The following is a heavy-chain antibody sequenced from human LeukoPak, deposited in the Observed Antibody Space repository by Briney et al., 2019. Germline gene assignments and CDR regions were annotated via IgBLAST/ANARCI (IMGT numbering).Heavy chain of an antibody. CDR2: ISYDGSNK. D-gene: IGHD6-19*01. Sequence: GGSLRLSCAAYGFTFSSYAMHWVRQAPGKGLEWVAVISYDGSNKYYADCVKGRFTISRDNSKNTLYLQMNSLRAEDTAVYYCARDGLGYSSGWYYFDYWGQGTLVTVSS. J-gene: IGHJ4*02. V-gene: IGHV3-30*04. CDR1: GFTFSSYA. CDR3: ARDGLGYSSGWYYFDY.